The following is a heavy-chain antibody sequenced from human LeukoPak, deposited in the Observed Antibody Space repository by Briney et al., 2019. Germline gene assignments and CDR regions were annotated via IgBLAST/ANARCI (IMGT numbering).Heavy chain of an antibody. Sequence: TLSLTCTVSGGSISSGGYYWSWIRQPPGKGLEWIGYIYHSGSTYYNPSLKSRVTISVDRSKNQFSLKLSSVTAADTAVYYCAAYSNYAGYYMDVWGKGTTVTVSS. CDR2: IYHSGST. CDR1: GGSISSGGYY. V-gene: IGHV4-30-2*01. CDR3: AAYSNYAGYYMDV. J-gene: IGHJ6*03. D-gene: IGHD4-11*01.